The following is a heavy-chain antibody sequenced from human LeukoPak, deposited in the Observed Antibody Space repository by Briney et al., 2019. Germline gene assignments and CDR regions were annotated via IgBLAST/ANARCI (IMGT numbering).Heavy chain of an antibody. CDR1: GFTFSSYA. Sequence: GGSLRLSCAASGFTFSSYAMSWVRQAPGKGLEWVSAISGSGGSTYYADSVKGRFTISRDNSKNTLYLQMNSLRAEDTAVYYCAKVTQYYDFWSGSPNAFDIWGQGTMVTVSS. CDR3: AKVTQYYDFWSGSPNAFDI. J-gene: IGHJ3*02. D-gene: IGHD3-3*01. V-gene: IGHV3-23*01. CDR2: ISGSGGST.